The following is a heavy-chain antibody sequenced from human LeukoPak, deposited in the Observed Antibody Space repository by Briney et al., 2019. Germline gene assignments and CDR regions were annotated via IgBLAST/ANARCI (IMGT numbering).Heavy chain of an antibody. CDR1: GFTVSNYW. V-gene: IGHV3-7*03. Sequence: GGSLRLSCVVSGFTVSNYWMSWGRQAPGKGLEWVANIKRDGSEKYYVDSVKGRFTISRDNAKNPLYLQMNSLRAEDTAAYYCAAGAYWGQGTQVTVSS. CDR2: IKRDGSEK. CDR3: AAGAY. D-gene: IGHD1-26*01. J-gene: IGHJ4*02.